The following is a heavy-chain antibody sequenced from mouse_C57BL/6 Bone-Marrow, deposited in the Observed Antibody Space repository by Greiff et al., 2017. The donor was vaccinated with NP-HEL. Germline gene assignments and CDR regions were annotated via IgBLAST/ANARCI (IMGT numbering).Heavy chain of an antibody. Sequence: EVQLVESGGGLVQPKGSLKLSCAASGFTFNTYAMHWVRQAPGKGLEWVARIRSKSSNYATYYADSVKDRFTISRDDSQSMLYLQMNNLKTKYTAMDYCVSGPRICYAMDYWGQGTSVTVSS. CDR2: IRSKSSNYAT. D-gene: IGHD1-3*01. V-gene: IGHV10-3*01. J-gene: IGHJ4*01. CDR1: GFTFNTYA. CDR3: VSGPRICYAMDY.